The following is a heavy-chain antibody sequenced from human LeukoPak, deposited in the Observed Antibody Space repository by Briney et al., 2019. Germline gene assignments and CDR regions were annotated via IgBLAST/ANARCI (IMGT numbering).Heavy chain of an antibody. Sequence: SETLSLTCTVSGGSMSSSSYYWGWIRQPPGKGLEGIGSVFYSGSTYYNPSLKSRVTISVDTSKNQFSLKLSSVTAADTAVYYCARHTPFWSGYSYYFDYWGQGTLVTVSS. CDR2: VFYSGST. D-gene: IGHD3-3*01. CDR3: ARHTPFWSGYSYYFDY. V-gene: IGHV4-39*01. J-gene: IGHJ4*02. CDR1: GGSMSSSSYY.